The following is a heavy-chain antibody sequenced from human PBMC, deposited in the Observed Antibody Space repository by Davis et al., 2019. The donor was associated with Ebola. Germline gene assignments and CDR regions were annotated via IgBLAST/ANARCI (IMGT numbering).Heavy chain of an antibody. D-gene: IGHD5-12*01. CDR2: IKPDGSAI. CDR3: TRGSGYYRLHY. Sequence: PAGSLRLSCAASGFSFSTYWMNWVRQAPGQGLEWVATIKPDGSAIYYVDFVKGRFTISRDNTKNSLYMQMNSLRDEDTAVYYCTRGSGYYRLHYWGQGALVTVSS. CDR1: GFSFSTYW. J-gene: IGHJ4*02. V-gene: IGHV3-7*01.